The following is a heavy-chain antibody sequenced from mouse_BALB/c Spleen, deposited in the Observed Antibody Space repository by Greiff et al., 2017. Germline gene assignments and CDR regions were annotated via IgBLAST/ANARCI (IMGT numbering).Heavy chain of an antibody. CDR2: IRNKANGYTT. CDR3: ARVDGYQYYFDY. J-gene: IGHJ2*01. CDR1: GFTFTDYY. D-gene: IGHD2-3*01. Sequence: EVQLQESGGGLVQPGGSLRLSCATSGFTFTDYYMSWVRQPPGKALEWLGFIRNKANGYTTEYSASVKGRFTISRDNSQSILYLQMNTLRAEDSATYYCARVDGYQYYFDYWGQGTTLTVSS. V-gene: IGHV7-3*02.